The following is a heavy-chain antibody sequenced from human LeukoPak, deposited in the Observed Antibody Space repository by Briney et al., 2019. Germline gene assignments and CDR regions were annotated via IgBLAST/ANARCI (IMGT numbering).Heavy chain of an antibody. V-gene: IGHV3-21*01. D-gene: IGHD3-16*01. Sequence: PGGSLRLSCSASGFTFSDYDMNRVRQAQGKGLEWVSSISYLSSHVYYGDSVKGRFSISRDNAKNSLYLQMNSLGAEDTAIYYCGRAFPPLRTSSAGDLWGQGILVTVSS. CDR3: GRAFPPLRTSSAGDL. J-gene: IGHJ4*02. CDR2: ISYLSSHV. CDR1: GFTFSDYD.